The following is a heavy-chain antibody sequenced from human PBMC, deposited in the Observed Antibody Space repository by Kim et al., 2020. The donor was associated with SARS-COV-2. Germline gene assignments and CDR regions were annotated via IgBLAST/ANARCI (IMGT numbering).Heavy chain of an antibody. Sequence: GESLKISCKGSGYSFTSYWIGWVRQMPGKGLEWMGIIYPGDSDTRYSPSFQGQVTISADKSISTAYLQWSSLKASDTAMYYCARQAHYSKMGVGAFDIWGQGTMVTVSS. CDR3: ARQAHYSKMGVGAFDI. CDR1: GYSFTSYW. CDR2: IYPGDSDT. J-gene: IGHJ3*02. D-gene: IGHD4-4*01. V-gene: IGHV5-51*01.